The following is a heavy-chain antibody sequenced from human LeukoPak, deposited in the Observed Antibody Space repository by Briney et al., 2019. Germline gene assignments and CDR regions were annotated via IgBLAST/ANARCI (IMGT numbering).Heavy chain of an antibody. CDR3: ARDSSSWFNPDY. CDR1: GFTFSSYS. D-gene: IGHD6-13*01. Sequence: GGSLRLSCAASGFTFSSYSMNWVRQAPGKGLEWVSSISSSSSYIYYADSVKGRFTISRDNAKNSLYLQMNSLRAEDTAVYYRARDSSSWFNPDYWGQGTLVTVSS. V-gene: IGHV3-21*01. CDR2: ISSSSSYI. J-gene: IGHJ4*02.